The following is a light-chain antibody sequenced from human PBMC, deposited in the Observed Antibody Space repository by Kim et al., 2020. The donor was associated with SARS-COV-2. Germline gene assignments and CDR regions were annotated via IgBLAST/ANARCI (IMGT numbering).Light chain of an antibody. CDR3: SSYTTSGSWV. CDR2: DVN. J-gene: IGLJ3*02. CDR1: NNDIGIYNF. Sequence: QSALTQPASVSGSPGQSITISCIGTNNDIGIYNFVSWYQQDPGKAPKLIIYDVNNRPSGISDRFSGSKSGNTASLTISSLQAEDEADYHCSSYTTSGSWVFGGGTQLTVL. V-gene: IGLV2-14*03.